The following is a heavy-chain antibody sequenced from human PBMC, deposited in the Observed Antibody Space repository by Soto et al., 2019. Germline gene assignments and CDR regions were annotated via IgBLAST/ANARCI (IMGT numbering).Heavy chain of an antibody. J-gene: IGHJ5*02. CDR3: ARDLGTTIAGHPRRETYGWLDP. CDR2: IIPIIGPA. D-gene: IGHD3-22*01. CDR1: GGTFTYYG. V-gene: IGHV1-69*01. Sequence: QVQLVQSGDEVKRPGSSVKLSCKASGGTFTYYGISWVRQAPGQGLEWMGGIIPIIGPATYAQKFQGRVTITADQSTSTAYMELSSLGSEDTALYYCARDLGTTIAGHPRRETYGWLDPWGQGNLVTVSS.